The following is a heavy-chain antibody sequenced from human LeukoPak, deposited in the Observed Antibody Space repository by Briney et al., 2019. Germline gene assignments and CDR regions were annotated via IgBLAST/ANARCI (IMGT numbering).Heavy chain of an antibody. CDR3: ARGLGVAYYFDY. D-gene: IGHD3-16*01. J-gene: IGHJ4*02. Sequence: GSLRLSCAASGFTFSSYAMSWVRQAPGKGLEWIGYIYYSGSTNYNPSLTSRVTISVDTSKNQFSLKLSSVTAADTAVYYCARGLGVAYYFDYWGQGTLVTVSS. V-gene: IGHV4-59*01. CDR1: GFTFSSYA. CDR2: IYYSGST.